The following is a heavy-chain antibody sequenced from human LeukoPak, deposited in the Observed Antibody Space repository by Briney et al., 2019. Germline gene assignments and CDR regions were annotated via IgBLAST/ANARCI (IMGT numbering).Heavy chain of an antibody. CDR1: GYSFSSFW. CDR3: ARLIGAFSESSGYSDY. CDR2: IDPADSDS. J-gene: IGHJ4*02. V-gene: IGHV5-51*01. Sequence: GESLKISCKGSGYSFSSFWLGWVRQMPGKGLEWMGLIDPADSDSRYSPSFQGQVIFSVDKSTKTAYLQWSSLKASDTTMYYCARLIGAFSESSGYSDYWGQGTLVTVSS. D-gene: IGHD3-22*01.